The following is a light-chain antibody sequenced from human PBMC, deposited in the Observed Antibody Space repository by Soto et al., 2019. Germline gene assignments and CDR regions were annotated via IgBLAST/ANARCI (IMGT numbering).Light chain of an antibody. J-gene: IGKJ1*01. V-gene: IGKV3-20*01. CDR1: QSVSNSY. Sequence: EIVMTQSPATLSVSPGERATLSCRASQSVSNSYLAWYQQRPGQAPRLVIFGASNRATGIPDRFSSSGSGTEFTLTISRLQPEDVAVYYCQQYATSPLTFGHG. CDR3: QQYATSPLT. CDR2: GAS.